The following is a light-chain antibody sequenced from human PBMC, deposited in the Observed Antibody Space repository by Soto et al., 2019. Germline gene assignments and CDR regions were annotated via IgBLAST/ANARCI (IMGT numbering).Light chain of an antibody. CDR2: DAS. CDR1: QSVITF. CDR3: QQRTNWPLT. Sequence: EIVLTQSPVTLSLSPGERATLSCRASQSVITFLAWYQQKPGQAPRLLIYDASKRATGIPARFSGSGSGTDFTLTISSLEPEDFAVYYCQQRTNWPLTFGGGTKVEIK. V-gene: IGKV3-11*01. J-gene: IGKJ4*01.